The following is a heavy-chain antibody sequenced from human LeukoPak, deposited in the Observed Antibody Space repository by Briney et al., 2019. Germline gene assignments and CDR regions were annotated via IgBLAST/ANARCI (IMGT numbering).Heavy chain of an antibody. CDR2: ISGSGDYT. Sequence: GGSLRLSCAASGFTFSSYGMSWVRQAPGKGLEWVSTISGSGDYTYYADSVKGRFTISRDNAKNSLYLQMNSLRAEDTAVYYCAELGITMIGGVWGKGTTVTISS. D-gene: IGHD3-10*02. V-gene: IGHV3-23*01. CDR1: GFTFSSYG. CDR3: AELGITMIGGV. J-gene: IGHJ6*04.